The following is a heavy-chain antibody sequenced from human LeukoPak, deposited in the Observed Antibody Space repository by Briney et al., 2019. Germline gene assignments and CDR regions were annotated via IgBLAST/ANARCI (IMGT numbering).Heavy chain of an antibody. CDR1: GGSISSYY. Sequence: SETLSLTCTVSGGSISSYYWSWIRQPAGKGLEWIGRIYTSGSTNYNPSLKSRVTISVDTSKNQFSLKLSSVTAADTAVYYCARGHVEMATIVYYYYMDVWGKGTTVTISS. CDR2: IYTSGST. D-gene: IGHD5-24*01. J-gene: IGHJ6*03. V-gene: IGHV4-4*07. CDR3: ARGHVEMATIVYYYYMDV.